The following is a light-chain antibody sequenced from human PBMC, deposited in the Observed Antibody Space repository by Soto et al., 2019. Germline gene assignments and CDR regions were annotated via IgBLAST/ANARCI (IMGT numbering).Light chain of an antibody. V-gene: IGLV1-40*01. J-gene: IGLJ1*01. CDR2: GNS. CDR1: SSNIGAGYD. CDR3: QSYDSSRSYV. Sequence: QSVLTQPPSVSGAPGQRVTISCTGSSSNIGAGYDVHWYQQLPGTSPKLLIYGNSNRPSGVPDPFSGSKSGTSASLAITGLQAEDEADYYCQSYDSSRSYVFGTGTKVTVL.